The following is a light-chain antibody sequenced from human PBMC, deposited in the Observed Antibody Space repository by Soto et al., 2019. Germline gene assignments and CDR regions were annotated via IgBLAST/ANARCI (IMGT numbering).Light chain of an antibody. CDR3: SSYTSSITYV. Sequence: QSALTQPASVSGSHGQSITISCTGTSSDVGSYNLVSWYQQHPGKAPKLMIYDVSNRPSGVSNRFSGSKSGNTASLTISGLQAEDEADYYCSSYTSSITYVFGTGTKLTVL. J-gene: IGLJ1*01. CDR1: SSDVGSYNL. V-gene: IGLV2-14*02. CDR2: DVS.